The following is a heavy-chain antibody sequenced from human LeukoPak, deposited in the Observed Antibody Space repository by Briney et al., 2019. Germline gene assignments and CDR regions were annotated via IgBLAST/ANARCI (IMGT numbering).Heavy chain of an antibody. CDR3: ARGGLAAAGKGGFDP. Sequence: ASVKVSCKASGHTFTSYGISWVPQAPGQGLEWMGWISAYNGKTNYAQKLQGRVTMTTDTSTSTAYMEQRSLRSDDTAVYYCARGGLAAAGKGGFDPWGQGTLVTVSS. CDR1: GHTFTSYG. CDR2: ISAYNGKT. V-gene: IGHV1-18*01. J-gene: IGHJ5*02. D-gene: IGHD6-13*01.